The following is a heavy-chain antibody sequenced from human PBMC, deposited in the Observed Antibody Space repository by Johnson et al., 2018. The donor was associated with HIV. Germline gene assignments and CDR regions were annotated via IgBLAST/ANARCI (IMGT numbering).Heavy chain of an antibody. D-gene: IGHD1-26*01. J-gene: IGHJ3*02. CDR2: ISYDGSNK. V-gene: IGHV3-30-3*01. CDR3: ARGREWELTGGAFDI. Sequence: QVQLVESGGGVVQPGRSLRLSCAASGFTFSSYAMHWVRQAPGKGLEWVAVISYDGSNKYYADSVKGRFTISRDNSKNTLYLQMKSLRLEDTAVYYCARGREWELTGGAFDIWGQGTMVVVSS. CDR1: GFTFSSYA.